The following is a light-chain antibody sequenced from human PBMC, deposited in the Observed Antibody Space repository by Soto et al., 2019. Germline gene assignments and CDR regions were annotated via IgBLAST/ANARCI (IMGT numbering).Light chain of an antibody. V-gene: IGLV7-43*01. Sequence: QTVVTQEPSLTVSPGGTITLTCASSNGAVTSGNYPNWFQQKPGQAPRALIYSTSNKDSWTPARFSGSLLGGKAALTLSGVQPEDEAEYYCLLYYGGPGVFGGGTKLTVL. CDR3: LLYYGGPGV. CDR2: STS. J-gene: IGLJ2*01. CDR1: NGAVTSGNY.